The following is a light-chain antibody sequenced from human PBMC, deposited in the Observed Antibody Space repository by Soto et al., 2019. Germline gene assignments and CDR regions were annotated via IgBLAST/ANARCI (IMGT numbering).Light chain of an antibody. Sequence: DIQLTQSPSFLSASVGDRVTITCRASQGISSYLAWYQQKPGKAPKLLIYAASTLQSGVPSRSSGSRSGTEFTLTISSLQPEDFATYYCQQLNSYPLTFGGGTKVEIK. J-gene: IGKJ4*01. CDR3: QQLNSYPLT. CDR2: AAS. CDR1: QGISSY. V-gene: IGKV1-9*01.